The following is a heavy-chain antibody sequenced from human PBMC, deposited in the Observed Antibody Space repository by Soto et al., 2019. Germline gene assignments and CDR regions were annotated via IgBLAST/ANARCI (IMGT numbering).Heavy chain of an antibody. CDR1: GGSISSGGYY. CDR3: ARYGSGSYYPTTFDY. Sequence: QVQLQESGPGLVKPSQTLSLTCTVSGGSISSGGYYWSWIRQHPGKGLECIGYIYYSGSTYYNPSHKSRVTISVDTSEHQFSLKLSSVTAADTAVYYCARYGSGSYYPTTFDYWGQGTLVTVSS. J-gene: IGHJ4*02. D-gene: IGHD3-10*01. CDR2: IYYSGST. V-gene: IGHV4-31*03.